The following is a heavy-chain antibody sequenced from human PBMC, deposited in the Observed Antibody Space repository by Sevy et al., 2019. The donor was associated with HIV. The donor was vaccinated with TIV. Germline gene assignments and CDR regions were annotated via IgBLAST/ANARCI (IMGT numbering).Heavy chain of an antibody. J-gene: IGHJ4*02. D-gene: IGHD6-13*01. CDR3: AKDSITKPPGKAANTAY. V-gene: IGHV3-30*02. CDR2: IRYDGSNK. Sequence: GGSLRLSCAASGFTFSSYGMHWVRQAPGKGLEWVAFIRYDGSNKYYADSVKGRFTISRDNSKNTLYLQMNSLRAEDTAVYYCAKDSITKPPGKAANTAYWGQGTLVTVSS. CDR1: GFTFSSYG.